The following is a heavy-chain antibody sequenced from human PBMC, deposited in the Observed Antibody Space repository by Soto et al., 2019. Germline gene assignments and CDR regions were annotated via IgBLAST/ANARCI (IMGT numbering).Heavy chain of an antibody. CDR1: GFTFSSYA. CDR3: AKQSGRYFDWLPSIDY. J-gene: IGHJ4*02. D-gene: IGHD3-9*01. CDR2: ISGSGGST. Sequence: EMQLLESGGGLVQPGGSLRLSCAASGFTFSSYAMSWVRQAPGKGLEWVSAISGSGGSTYYADSVKGRFTISRDNSKNTLYLQMNSLRAEDTAVYYCAKQSGRYFDWLPSIDYWGQGTLVTVSS. V-gene: IGHV3-23*01.